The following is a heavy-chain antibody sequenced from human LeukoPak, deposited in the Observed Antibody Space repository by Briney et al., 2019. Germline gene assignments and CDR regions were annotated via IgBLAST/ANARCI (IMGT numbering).Heavy chain of an antibody. D-gene: IGHD1-26*01. Sequence: PSETLSLTCTVSGGSISSYYWSWIRQPPGKGLEWIGYIQYSGSTNYNPSLKSRVTISVDTSKNQFSLKLTSVTAADTAIYYCSRESGAFCPFGYWGQGTLVIVPS. J-gene: IGHJ4*02. CDR3: SRESGAFCPFGY. CDR2: IQYSGST. CDR1: GGSISSYY. V-gene: IGHV4-59*01.